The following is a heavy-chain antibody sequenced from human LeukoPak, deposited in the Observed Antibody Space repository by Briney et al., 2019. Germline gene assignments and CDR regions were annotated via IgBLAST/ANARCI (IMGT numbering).Heavy chain of an antibody. V-gene: IGHV1-69*05. CDR3: ARDHRAVAGTDDAFDI. Sequence: ASVKVSCKASGGTFSSYAISWVRQAPGQGLEWMGGIIPIFGTANYAQKFQGRVTITTDESTSTAYMELSSLRSEDTAVYYCARDHRAVAGTDDAFDIWGQGTMVTVSS. J-gene: IGHJ3*02. D-gene: IGHD6-19*01. CDR2: IIPIFGTA. CDR1: GGTFSSYA.